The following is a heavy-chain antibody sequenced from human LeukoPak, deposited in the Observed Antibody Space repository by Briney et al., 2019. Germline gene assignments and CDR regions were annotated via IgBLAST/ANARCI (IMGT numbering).Heavy chain of an antibody. V-gene: IGHV4-59*01. D-gene: IGHD4-23*01. CDR3: ATFYGGNLDY. CDR1: GGSISSYY. J-gene: IGHJ4*02. CDR2: IYYSGST. Sequence: SETLSLTCTVSGGSISSYYWSWIRQPPGKGLEWIAYIYYSGSTDYNPSLKSRVTISVDTSKNQFSLKLSSVTAADTAVYYCATFYGGNLDYWGQGTLVTVSP.